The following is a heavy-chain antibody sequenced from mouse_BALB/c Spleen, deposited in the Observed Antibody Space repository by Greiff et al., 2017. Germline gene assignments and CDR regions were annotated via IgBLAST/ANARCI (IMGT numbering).Heavy chain of an antibody. J-gene: IGHJ3*01. D-gene: IGHD1-1*01. Sequence: QVQLQQSGAELAKPGASVKMSCKASGYTFTSYWMHWVKQRPGQGLEWIGYINPSTGYTEYNQKFKDKATLTADKSSSTAYMQLSSLTSEDSAVYYCATSITTVVAPAYWGQGTLVTVSA. V-gene: IGHV1-7*01. CDR3: ATSITTVVAPAY. CDR1: GYTFTSYW. CDR2: INPSTGYT.